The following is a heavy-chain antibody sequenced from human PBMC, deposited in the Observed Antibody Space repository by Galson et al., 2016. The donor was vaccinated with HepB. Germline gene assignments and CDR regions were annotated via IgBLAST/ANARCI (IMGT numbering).Heavy chain of an antibody. CDR2: ISGSGANT. V-gene: IGHV3-23*01. J-gene: IGHJ4*02. CDR3: ARYSNSWAPFDY. CDR1: GFTFSSYA. Sequence: SLRLSCAASGFTFSSYAMTWVRQAPGKGLEWVLGISGSGANTYYANAVKGRFTISRDNSNNTLYLQVNSLRAEDTALYFCARYSNSWAPFDYWGQGSLVTVSS. D-gene: IGHD6-13*01.